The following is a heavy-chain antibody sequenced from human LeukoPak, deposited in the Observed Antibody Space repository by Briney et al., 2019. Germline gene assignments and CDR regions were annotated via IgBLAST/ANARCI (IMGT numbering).Heavy chain of an antibody. D-gene: IGHD1-26*01. CDR1: GGSFSSHY. J-gene: IGHJ4*02. CDR2: VYYSGTT. V-gene: IGHV4-59*11. CDR3: ARGIRAVGGTLYFDY. Sequence: SETLSLTCAVYGGSFSSHYWSWIRQPPGKGLEWIGQVYYSGTTNYNPSLKSRVTISVDTSKNQFSLKLTSVTAADTAVYYCARGIRAVGGTLYFDYWGQGTLVTVSS.